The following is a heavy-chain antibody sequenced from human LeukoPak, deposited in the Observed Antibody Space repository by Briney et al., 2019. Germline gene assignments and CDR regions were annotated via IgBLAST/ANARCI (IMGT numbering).Heavy chain of an antibody. Sequence: SETLSLTCAVYGGSFSGYYWSWIRQPPGEGLEWIGEINHSGSTNYNPSLKSRVTISVDTSKNQFSLKLSSVTAADTAVYYCARYVLLWFGELYFDYWGQGTLVTVSS. J-gene: IGHJ4*02. D-gene: IGHD3-10*01. CDR1: GGSFSGYY. CDR2: INHSGST. CDR3: ARYVLLWFGELYFDY. V-gene: IGHV4-34*01.